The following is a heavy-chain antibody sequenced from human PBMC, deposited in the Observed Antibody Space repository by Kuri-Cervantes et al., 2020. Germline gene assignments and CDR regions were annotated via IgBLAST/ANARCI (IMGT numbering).Heavy chain of an antibody. D-gene: IGHD1-26*01. V-gene: IGHV1-58*01. Sequence: SVKVSCKAPGFTFTSSAVQWVRQARGQRLEWIGWIVVGSGNTNYAQKFQERVTITRDMSTSTAYMELSSLRSEDTAVYYCAARGWELLPYYYYGMDVWGQGTTVTVSS. CDR3: AARGWELLPYYYYGMDV. CDR1: GFTFTSSA. CDR2: IVVGSGNT. J-gene: IGHJ6*02.